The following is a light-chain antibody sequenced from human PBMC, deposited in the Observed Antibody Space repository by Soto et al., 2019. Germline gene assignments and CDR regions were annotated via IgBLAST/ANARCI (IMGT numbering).Light chain of an antibody. V-gene: IGKV3-20*01. CDR1: QSVSSSY. CDR2: GGS. J-gene: IGKJ2*01. CDR3: QQYGSSAYT. Sequence: EIVLTQSPGTLSLSPGERATLSCRASQSVSSSYLAWYQQKPGQAPRLLIYGGSSRATVIPDRFSGSGSGTDLTLTISRLEPEDFAVYYCQQYGSSAYTFGQGTKLEIK.